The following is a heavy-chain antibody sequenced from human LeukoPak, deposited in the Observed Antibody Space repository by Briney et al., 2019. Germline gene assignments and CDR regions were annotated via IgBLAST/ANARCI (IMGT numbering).Heavy chain of an antibody. CDR1: EFTFSKSW. CDR3: AKDRYQSRASSGGPFSPPDY. D-gene: IGHD3-16*01. J-gene: IGHJ4*02. Sequence: PWGSLRLSCVGSEFTFSKSWMSWVRQAPGKGLEWVSYISSSGSTIYYADSVKGRFTISRDNSKNSLYLQMNGLRAEDTALYYCAKDRYQSRASSGGPFSPPDYWGQGTLVTVSS. V-gene: IGHV3-48*04. CDR2: ISSSGSTI.